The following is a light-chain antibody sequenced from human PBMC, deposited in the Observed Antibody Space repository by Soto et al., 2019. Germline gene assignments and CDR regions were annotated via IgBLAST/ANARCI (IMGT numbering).Light chain of an antibody. CDR1: QSVSSS. V-gene: IGKV3-15*01. CDR3: QQYNNWWA. J-gene: IGKJ1*01. Sequence: EIVMAQSPATLSVSPGERATLSCRASQSVSSSLAWYQQKPGQAPRLPIYGASTRATGIPARFSGSGSGTEFTLTISSLQSEDFAVYYCQQYNNWWAFGQGTKVDIK. CDR2: GAS.